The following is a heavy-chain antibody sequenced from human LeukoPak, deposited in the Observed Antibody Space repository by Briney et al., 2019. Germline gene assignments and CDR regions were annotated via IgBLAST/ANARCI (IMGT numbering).Heavy chain of an antibody. CDR1: GFTFSSYA. D-gene: IGHD5-18*01. Sequence: GGSLRLSCAASGFTFSSYAMSWVRQAPGKGLEWVSAISGSGGSTYYADSVKGRFTISRDNSKNTLYLQMNSLRAEDTAVYYCAKVTTPTPWIRLAGHYGMDVWGQGTTVTVSS. CDR3: AKVTTPTPWIRLAGHYGMDV. J-gene: IGHJ6*02. CDR2: ISGSGGST. V-gene: IGHV3-23*01.